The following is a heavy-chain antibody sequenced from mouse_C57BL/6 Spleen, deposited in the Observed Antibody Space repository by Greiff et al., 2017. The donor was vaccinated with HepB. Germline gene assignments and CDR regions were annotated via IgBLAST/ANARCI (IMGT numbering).Heavy chain of an antibody. CDR2: IRNKANGYTT. D-gene: IGHD2-4*01. Sequence: EVKLMESGGGLVQPGGSLSLSCAASGFTFTDYYMSWVRQPPGKALEWLGFIRNKANGYTTEYSASVKGRFTISRDNSQSILYLQMNALRAEDSATYYCARSDDYDKAMDYWGQGTSVTVSS. J-gene: IGHJ4*01. V-gene: IGHV7-3*01. CDR1: GFTFTDYY. CDR3: ARSDDYDKAMDY.